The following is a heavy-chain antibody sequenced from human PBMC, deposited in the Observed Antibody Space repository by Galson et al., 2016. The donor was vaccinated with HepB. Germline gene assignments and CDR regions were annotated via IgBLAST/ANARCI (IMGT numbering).Heavy chain of an antibody. D-gene: IGHD3-3*01. J-gene: IGHJ4*02. CDR3: ARVITFYDLMDC. V-gene: IGHV3-7*03. Sequence: SLRLSCAASGFSFSQAWMSWVRQAPGKGLEWVASISDDGGKTYHVDSVKGRFTISRDTAKNSLYLQMNSLRAEDTAVYFCARVITFYDLMDCWGQGAVVTVSS. CDR1: GFSFSQAW. CDR2: ISDDGGKT.